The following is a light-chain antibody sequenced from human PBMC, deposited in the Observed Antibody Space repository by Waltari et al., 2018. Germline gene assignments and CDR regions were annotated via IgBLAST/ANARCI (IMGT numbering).Light chain of an antibody. Sequence: QSVLTQPPSVSGAPGQRVTISCTGCRSNIRPGYALHWIQQLPGTAPKLLIYGNSNRPSGVPDRFSGSKSGTSASLAITGLQAEDEADYYCQSYDSSLSGHVVFGGGTKLTVL. CDR3: QSYDSSLSGHVV. CDR2: GNS. V-gene: IGLV1-40*01. J-gene: IGLJ2*01. CDR1: RSNIRPGYA.